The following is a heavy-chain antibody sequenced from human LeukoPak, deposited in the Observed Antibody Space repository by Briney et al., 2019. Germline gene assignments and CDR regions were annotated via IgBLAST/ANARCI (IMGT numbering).Heavy chain of an antibody. Sequence: PGGSLRLSCTVSGFSFSTSSMSWVRQAPGKGLEWVAAMSGSGDNTYYADFVKGRLTISRDNYQNTLYLDVRSLRADDTAGYYCAKGSTPWETEYFQHWGQGSLVTVSS. J-gene: IGHJ1*01. V-gene: IGHV3-23*01. CDR3: AKGSTPWETEYFQH. CDR2: MSGSGDNT. D-gene: IGHD1-26*01. CDR1: GFSFSTSS.